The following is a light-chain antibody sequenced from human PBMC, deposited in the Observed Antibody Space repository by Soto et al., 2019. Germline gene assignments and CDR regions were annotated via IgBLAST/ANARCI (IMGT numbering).Light chain of an antibody. J-gene: IGKJ5*01. CDR3: QQRSDWPLS. CDR2: RSS. CDR1: QSISSN. Sequence: EIVLTQSPGTLSVSPGERATLSCGASQSISSNLAWYQQKPGQAPRLLMFRSSSRATGFPARFSGSGSGTEFNLTISSLEPEDFAVYYCQQRSDWPLSFGQGTRLEIK. V-gene: IGKV3-11*01.